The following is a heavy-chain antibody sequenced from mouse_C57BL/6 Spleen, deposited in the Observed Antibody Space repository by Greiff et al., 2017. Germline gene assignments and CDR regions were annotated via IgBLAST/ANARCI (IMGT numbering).Heavy chain of an antibody. V-gene: IGHV1-59*01. J-gene: IGHJ3*01. CDR3: ARDYGGSYWFDY. CDR1: GYSFTSYW. Sequence: VQLMESGAELVRPGTSVKLSCKASGYSFTSYWMHWVKQRPGQGLEWIGVIDPSSSNTNYNEKFKGKATLTVDTSSSTAYMQLSSLTSEDSAVYYCARDYGGSYWFDYWGQGTLVTVSA. CDR2: IDPSSSNT. D-gene: IGHD1-1*01.